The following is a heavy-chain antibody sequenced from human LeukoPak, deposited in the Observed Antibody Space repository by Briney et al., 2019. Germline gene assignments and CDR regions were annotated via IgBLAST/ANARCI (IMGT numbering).Heavy chain of an antibody. J-gene: IGHJ4*02. CDR3: ARDLVVATSPFGY. Sequence: SETLSLTCTVSGYSISSGYYWGWIRQPPGKGLEWIGSIYHSGSTYYNPSLKSRVTISVDTSKNQFSLKLSSVTAADTAVYYCARDLVVATSPFGYWGQGTLVTVSS. D-gene: IGHD5-12*01. CDR2: IYHSGST. CDR1: GYSISSGYY. V-gene: IGHV4-38-2*02.